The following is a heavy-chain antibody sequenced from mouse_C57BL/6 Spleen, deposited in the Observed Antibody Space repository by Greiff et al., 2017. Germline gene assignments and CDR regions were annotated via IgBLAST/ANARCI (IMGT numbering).Heavy chain of an antibody. CDR1: GYTFTSYW. CDR3: ARGVGDY. J-gene: IGHJ2*01. V-gene: IGHV1-69*01. CDR2: IDPSDSYT. Sequence: QVQLQQSGAELVMPGASVKLSCKASGYTFTSYWLHWVKQRPGQGLEWIGEIDPSDSYTNYNQKFKGKSTLTVDKSSSTAYMQLSSLTSEDSAVYYCARGVGDYWGQGTTLTVSS. D-gene: IGHD1-1*02.